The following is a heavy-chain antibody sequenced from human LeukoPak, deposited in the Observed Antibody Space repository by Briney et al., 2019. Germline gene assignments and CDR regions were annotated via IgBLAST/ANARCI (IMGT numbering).Heavy chain of an antibody. J-gene: IGHJ3*02. Sequence: GGSLRLSCAASGFTFSSSVMHWVRQAPGERLEWMAGISSDGNSEHFVDSVKGRLTISRDNSNNTLYLQMNSLRLEDTAVYYCAREGHSSGHCGAFDIWGQGTMITVSS. V-gene: IGHV3-30*03. CDR3: AREGHSSGHCGAFDI. D-gene: IGHD3-22*01. CDR1: GFTFSSSV. CDR2: ISSDGNSE.